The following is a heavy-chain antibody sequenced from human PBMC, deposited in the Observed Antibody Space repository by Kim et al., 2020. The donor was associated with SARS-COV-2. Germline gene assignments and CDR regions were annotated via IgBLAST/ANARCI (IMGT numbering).Heavy chain of an antibody. CDR1: GFTFSSYA. V-gene: IGHV3-23*01. Sequence: GGSLRLSCAASGFTFSSYAMSWVRQAPGKGLEWVSAISGSGGSTYYADSVKGRFTISRDNSKNTLYLQMNSLRAEDTAVYYCANPWEDYYDSSGYYFPQTPAHAFDIWGQGTMVTVSS. CDR3: ANPWEDYYDSSGYYFPQTPAHAFDI. D-gene: IGHD3-22*01. CDR2: ISGSGGST. J-gene: IGHJ3*02.